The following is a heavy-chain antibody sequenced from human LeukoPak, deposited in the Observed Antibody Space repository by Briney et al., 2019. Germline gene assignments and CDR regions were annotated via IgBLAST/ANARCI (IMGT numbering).Heavy chain of an antibody. V-gene: IGHV4-39*07. Sequence: SETLSLTCTVSGGSVSSSSYSWGWIRQPPGKGLEWIGSLSYSGSTYYNPSLRSRVTISVDTSRNQLSLKLSSVTAADTAVYYCARVLRGTYYDILTDYYKGSAFDIWGQGTMVTVSS. J-gene: IGHJ3*02. CDR1: GGSVSSSSYS. D-gene: IGHD3-9*01. CDR3: ARVLRGTYYDILTDYYKGSAFDI. CDR2: LSYSGST.